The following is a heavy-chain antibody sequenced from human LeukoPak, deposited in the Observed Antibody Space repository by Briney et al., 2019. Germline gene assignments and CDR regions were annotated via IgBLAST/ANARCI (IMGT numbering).Heavy chain of an antibody. Sequence: GGSLRLSCAASGFTFSSYAMSWVRQAPGKGLEWVSAIDASGGHTYYADSVKGRFTISRDNSENTLYLQMNSLRAEDTAVYYCAKESCSSRCNFDYWGQGTLVTVSS. CDR2: IDASGGHT. D-gene: IGHD2-2*01. V-gene: IGHV3-23*01. J-gene: IGHJ4*02. CDR3: AKESCSSRCNFDY. CDR1: GFTFSSYA.